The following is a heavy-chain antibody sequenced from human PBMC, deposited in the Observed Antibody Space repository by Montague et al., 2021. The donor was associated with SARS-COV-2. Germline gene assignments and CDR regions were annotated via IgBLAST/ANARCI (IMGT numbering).Heavy chain of an antibody. V-gene: IGHV4-39*01. CDR3: ARREYSYGWGD. Sequence: SETLSLTCTVTGGPISGSSDYWGWNRQSPGKGLEWIASVDDSGNTYYSPSLKSRLTIAVDTSKNQFSLKLNSVTAADTALYYCARREYSYGWGDWGQGTLVTVSS. J-gene: IGHJ4*02. CDR1: GGPISGSSDY. D-gene: IGHD5-18*01. CDR2: VDDSGNT.